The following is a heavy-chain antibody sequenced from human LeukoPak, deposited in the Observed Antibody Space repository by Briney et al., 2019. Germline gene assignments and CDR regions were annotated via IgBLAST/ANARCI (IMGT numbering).Heavy chain of an antibody. J-gene: IGHJ5*02. Sequence: ASVKVSCKASGYTFTSYGISWVRQAPGQGLEWMGWISAYNGNTNYAQKLQGRVTMTTDTSTSTAYMELRSLRSDDTAAYYCARDGYCSGGSCYTSWFDPWGQGTLVTVSS. CDR2: ISAYNGNT. CDR1: GYTFTSYG. D-gene: IGHD2-15*01. CDR3: ARDGYCSGGSCYTSWFDP. V-gene: IGHV1-18*01.